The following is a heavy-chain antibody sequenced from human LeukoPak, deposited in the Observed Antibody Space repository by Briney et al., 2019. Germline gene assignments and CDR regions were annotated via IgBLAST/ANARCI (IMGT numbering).Heavy chain of an antibody. V-gene: IGHV4-39*01. J-gene: IGHJ6*03. CDR1: GGSISSSSYY. Sequence: SETLSLTXTVSGGSISSSSYYWGWIRQPPGKGLEWIGSIYYSGSTYYNPSLKSRVTISVDTSKNQFSLKLSSVTAADTAVYYCARHASSSWLNYYCYYYMDVWGKGTTVTVSS. D-gene: IGHD6-13*01. CDR2: IYYSGST. CDR3: ARHASSSWLNYYCYYYMDV.